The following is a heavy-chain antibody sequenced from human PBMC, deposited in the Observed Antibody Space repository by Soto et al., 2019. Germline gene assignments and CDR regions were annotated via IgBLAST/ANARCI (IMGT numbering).Heavy chain of an antibody. V-gene: IGHV4-59*01. CDR1: GGSISSYY. CDR2: IYYSGST. J-gene: IGHJ6*02. CDR3: ARYGVWIRMAV. Sequence: SETLSLTCTVSGGSISSYYWSWIRQPPGKGLEWIGYIYYSGSTNYNPSLKSRVTISVDTSKNQFSLKLSSVTAADTAVYYCARYGVWIRMAVWGQGTTVTVS. D-gene: IGHD5-12*01.